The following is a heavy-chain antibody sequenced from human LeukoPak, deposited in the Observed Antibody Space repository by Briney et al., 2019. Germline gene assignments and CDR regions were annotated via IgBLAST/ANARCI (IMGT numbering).Heavy chain of an antibody. CDR1: GYAFTGYY. D-gene: IGHD2-21*02. CDR2: INPSGGST. V-gene: IGHV1-46*01. J-gene: IGHJ6*02. Sequence: ASVKVSCKASGYAFTGYYLHWVRQAPGQGLEWMGIINPSGGSTSYAQKFQGRVTMTRDTSTSTVYMELSSLRSEDTAVYYCARGLIVVVTAIGGVGYYGMDVWGQGTTVTVSS. CDR3: ARGLIVVVTAIGGVGYYGMDV.